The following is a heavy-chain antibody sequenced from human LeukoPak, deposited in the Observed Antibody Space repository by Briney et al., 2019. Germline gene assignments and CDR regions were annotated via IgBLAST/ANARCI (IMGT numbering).Heavy chain of an antibody. D-gene: IGHD3-10*01. V-gene: IGHV4-39*07. Sequence: SETLSLTCTVSGGSISSSSYYWGWIRQPPGKGLEWIWSIYYSGSTYYNPSLKSRVTISVDTSKNQFSLKLSSVTAADTAVYYCARDPYYYGSGNYAGDYWGQGTLVTVSS. CDR3: ARDPYYYGSGNYAGDY. J-gene: IGHJ4*02. CDR1: GGSISSSSYY. CDR2: IYYSGST.